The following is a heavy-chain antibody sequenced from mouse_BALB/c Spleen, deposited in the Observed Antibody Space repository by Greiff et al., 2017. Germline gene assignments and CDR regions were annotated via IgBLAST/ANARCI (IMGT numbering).Heavy chain of an antibody. CDR3: ARPFTTVYAMDY. V-gene: IGHV5-6-5*01. Sequence: EVQVVESGGGLVKPGGSLKLSCAASGFTFSSYAMSWVRQTPEKRLEWVASISSGGSTYYPDSVKGRFTISRDNARNILYLQMSSLRSEDTAMYYCARPFTTVYAMDYWGQGTSVTVSS. D-gene: IGHD1-1*01. CDR1: GFTFSSYA. J-gene: IGHJ4*01. CDR2: ISSGGST.